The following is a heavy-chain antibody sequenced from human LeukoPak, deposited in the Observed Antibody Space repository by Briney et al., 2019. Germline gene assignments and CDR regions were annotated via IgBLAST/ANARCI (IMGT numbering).Heavy chain of an antibody. V-gene: IGHV4-38-2*01. Sequence: PSETLSLTCAVSGYSISSGYYWGWIRQPPGKGLEWIGSIYHSGSTYYNPSLKRRVTISVDTSKNQFSMKLSSVTAADTAVHYCARHGGFLEWLLSTVDYWGQGTLVTVSS. CDR3: ARHGGFLEWLLSTVDY. CDR1: GYSISSGYY. J-gene: IGHJ4*02. CDR2: IYHSGST. D-gene: IGHD3-3*01.